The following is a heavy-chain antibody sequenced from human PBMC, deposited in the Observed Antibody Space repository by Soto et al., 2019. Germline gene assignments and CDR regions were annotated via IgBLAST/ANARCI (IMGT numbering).Heavy chain of an antibody. J-gene: IGHJ4*02. V-gene: IGHV3-33*01. CDR3: ARGVGADEGYFDY. D-gene: IGHD1-26*01. CDR1: GFIFSSYG. CDR2: IRNDGSNK. Sequence: GGSLRLSCAASGFIFSSYGMHCVRQAPGKGLEWVAVIRNDGSNKYYADSVKGRFTISRDNSKNTLYLQMNSLRAEDTAVYYCARGVGADEGYFDYWGQGTPVTVSS.